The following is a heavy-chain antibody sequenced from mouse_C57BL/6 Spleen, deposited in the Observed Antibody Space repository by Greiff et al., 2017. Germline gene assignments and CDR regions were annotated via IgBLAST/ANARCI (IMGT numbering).Heavy chain of an antibody. Sequence: VQLMESGPGLVKPSQSLSLTCSVTGYSITSGYYWNWIRQFPGNKLEWMGYISYDGSNNYNPSLKNRISITRDTSKNQFFLKLNSVTTEDTATYYCAARELLGPFAYWGQGTLVTVSA. CDR1: GYSITSGYY. V-gene: IGHV3-6*01. J-gene: IGHJ3*01. CDR3: AARELLGPFAY. CDR2: ISYDGSN. D-gene: IGHD4-1*01.